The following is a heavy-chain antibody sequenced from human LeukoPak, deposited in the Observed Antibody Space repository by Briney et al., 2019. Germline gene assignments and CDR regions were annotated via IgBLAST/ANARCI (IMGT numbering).Heavy chain of an antibody. CDR2: IRNSDDT. CDR1: GFTFSSHG. V-gene: IGHV3-23*01. D-gene: IGHD1-1*01. CDR3: AKGLERESRLDS. Sequence: GGSLRLSCAASGFTFSSHGMNWVRQAPGKGLEWVSGIRNSDDTYYADSVKGRFTISRDNSKNTLFLQMNSLRAEDTALYYCAKGLERESRLDSWGQGTLVTVSS. J-gene: IGHJ4*02.